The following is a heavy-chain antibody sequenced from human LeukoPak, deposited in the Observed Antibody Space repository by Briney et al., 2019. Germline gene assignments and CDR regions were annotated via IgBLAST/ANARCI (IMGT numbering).Heavy chain of an antibody. D-gene: IGHD3-3*01. CDR1: GFTFNTYA. V-gene: IGHV3-30*04. CDR2: ISYDGSKR. J-gene: IGHJ4*02. CDR3: ARDLTIWLNYFDY. Sequence: GGSLRLSCAASGFTFNTYAMHWVRQAPGKGLEWVAVISYDGSKRYYADSVKGRFTISRDNFKKTVFLQINSLRTEDTAVYYCARDLTIWLNYFDYWGQGTLVTVPS.